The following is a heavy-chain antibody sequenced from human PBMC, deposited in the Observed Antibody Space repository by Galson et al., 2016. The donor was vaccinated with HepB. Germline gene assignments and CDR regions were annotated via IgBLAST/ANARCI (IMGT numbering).Heavy chain of an antibody. V-gene: IGHV1-18*01. D-gene: IGHD3-16*01. CDR2: IRTYSEKT. CDR1: GYTFLNYG. Sequence: VKVSCKASGYTFLNYGISWLRQAPGQGLEWMGRIRTYSEKTHYAERVQDRVTMTTNTSTSTVHMELRSLRPDDTAVYYCAGDWGLLGGVTQNWFDPWGQGTLVIVSS. J-gene: IGHJ5*02. CDR3: AGDWGLLGGVTQNWFDP.